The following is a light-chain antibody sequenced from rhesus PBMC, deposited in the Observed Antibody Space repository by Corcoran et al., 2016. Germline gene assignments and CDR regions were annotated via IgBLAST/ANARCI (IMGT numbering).Light chain of an antibody. J-gene: IGKJ1*01. V-gene: IGKV3-24*04. CDR3: QLSSNLFPWT. CDR2: GSS. CDR1: QSVGSY. Sequence: EIVVTQSPGTLSLSPGDRATLSCRASQSVGSYLAWYQQKPGQAPRPLIYGSSSRATGIPGRFSGSGSGTDFTLTINSLEPEDVGVYYFQLSSNLFPWTFGQGTKVEIK.